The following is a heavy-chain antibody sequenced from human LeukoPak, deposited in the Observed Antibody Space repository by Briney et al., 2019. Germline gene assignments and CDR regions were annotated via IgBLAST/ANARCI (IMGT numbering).Heavy chain of an antibody. CDR2: INPDASII. Sequence: PGGSLRLSCAASGLSFSAYWMYWVRQAPGKGLEWVSSINPDASIINHADSVKGRFTLSRDNAKNSLYLQMNSLRVEDTAVYYCARAGDHGAFHIWGQGTLVTVSP. CDR3: ARAGDHGAFHI. J-gene: IGHJ3*02. D-gene: IGHD4-17*01. CDR1: GLSFSAYW. V-gene: IGHV3-74*01.